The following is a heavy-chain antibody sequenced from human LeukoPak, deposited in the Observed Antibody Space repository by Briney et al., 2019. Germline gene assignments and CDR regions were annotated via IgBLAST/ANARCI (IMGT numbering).Heavy chain of an antibody. CDR1: GGSISSYY. J-gene: IGHJ6*03. Sequence: SETLSLTCTVSGGSISSYYWSWIRQPPGKGLEWIGYIHYSGSTNYNPSLKSRVTISVDTSKNQFSLKLSSVTAADTAVYYCARTTEGYCRGRSCYSYYYYMDVWGKGTTVTISS. D-gene: IGHD2-15*01. V-gene: IGHV4-59*01. CDR2: IHYSGST. CDR3: ARTTEGYCRGRSCYSYYYYMDV.